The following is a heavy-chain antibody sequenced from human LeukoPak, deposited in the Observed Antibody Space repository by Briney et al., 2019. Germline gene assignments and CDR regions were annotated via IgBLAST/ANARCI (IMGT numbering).Heavy chain of an antibody. CDR2: ISGSGGST. D-gene: IGHD2-2*01. Sequence: PGGSLRLSCAASGFTFSSYAMSWVRQAPGKGLEWVSAISGSGGSTYYADSVKGRFTISRDNSKNTLYLQMNSLRAEDTAVYYCAKNRRCSSTSCYLLIDYWGQGTLVTVSS. CDR3: AKNRRCSSTSCYLLIDY. V-gene: IGHV3-23*01. J-gene: IGHJ4*02. CDR1: GFTFSSYA.